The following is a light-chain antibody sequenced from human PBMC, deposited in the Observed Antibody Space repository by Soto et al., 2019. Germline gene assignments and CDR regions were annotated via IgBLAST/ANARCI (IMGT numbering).Light chain of an antibody. V-gene: IGKV3-15*01. Sequence: EIVSTQSPCTLSLSPGERATLSCRASQSVSSNLAWYQQKPGQAPRLLIYGASTRATGIPARFSGSGSGTEFTLTISSLQSEDFAVYYCQQYNNWLITFGQGTRLEIK. CDR3: QQYNNWLIT. CDR1: QSVSSN. J-gene: IGKJ5*01. CDR2: GAS.